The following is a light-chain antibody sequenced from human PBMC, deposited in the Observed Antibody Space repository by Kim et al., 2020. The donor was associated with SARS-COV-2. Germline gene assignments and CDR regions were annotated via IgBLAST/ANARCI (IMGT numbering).Light chain of an antibody. Sequence: QSALSQPRSVSGSPGQSVTISCTGASSDVANYNSVSWYQQHSGKAPKLILFDVNKRPSGVPNRFSGSKSGNTASLTISGLQAEDGADYFCCSYVRSFTSSNYVFGTGTQLTVL. V-gene: IGLV2-11*01. J-gene: IGLJ1*01. CDR2: DVN. CDR3: CSYVRSFTSSNYV. CDR1: SSDVANYNS.